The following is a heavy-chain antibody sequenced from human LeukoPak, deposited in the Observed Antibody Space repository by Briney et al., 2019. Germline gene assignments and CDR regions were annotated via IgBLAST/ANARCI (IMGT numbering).Heavy chain of an antibody. CDR3: ARAVRFLDWTTYGDY. J-gene: IGHJ4*02. V-gene: IGHV1-2*02. CDR1: GYTFTGYY. Sequence: GASVKVSCKASGYTFTGYYMHWVRQAPGQGLEWMGWINPNSGGTNYAQKFQGRVTMTRDTSVSTAYMELSRLRSDDTAVYYCARAVRFLDWTTYGDYWGQGTLVTVSS. D-gene: IGHD3-3*01. CDR2: INPNSGGT.